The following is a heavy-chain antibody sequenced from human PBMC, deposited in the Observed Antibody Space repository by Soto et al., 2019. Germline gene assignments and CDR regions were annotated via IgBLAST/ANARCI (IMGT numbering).Heavy chain of an antibody. CDR2: INHSGST. D-gene: IGHD3-10*01. Sequence: QVQLQQWGAGLLKPSETLSLTCAVYGGSFSGYYWSWIRQPPGQGLEWIGEINHSGSTNYNPSLKSRVTISVDTSKNQFSLKLSSVTAADTAVYYCARIGTMVRGAVDYWGQGTLVTVSS. J-gene: IGHJ4*02. CDR3: ARIGTMVRGAVDY. V-gene: IGHV4-34*01. CDR1: GGSFSGYY.